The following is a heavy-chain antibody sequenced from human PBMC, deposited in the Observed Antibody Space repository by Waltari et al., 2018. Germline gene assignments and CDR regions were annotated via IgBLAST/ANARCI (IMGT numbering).Heavy chain of an antibody. CDR3: TTTRWFTFDY. J-gene: IGHJ4*02. CDR2: IKNKTEGGTT. D-gene: IGHD2-15*01. Sequence: EVQLVESGGGLVKPGGSLRLSCAVSGLTFNHAWMSWVRQAPGKGLEWVGHIKNKTEGGTTDYAAPVKGRFTISRDDSKNTLYLQMNSLKTEDTAVYYCTTTRWFTFDYWGQGTLVTVSS. CDR1: GLTFNHAW. V-gene: IGHV3-15*01.